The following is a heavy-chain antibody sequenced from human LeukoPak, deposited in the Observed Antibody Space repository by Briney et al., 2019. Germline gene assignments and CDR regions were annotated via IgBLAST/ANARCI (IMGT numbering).Heavy chain of an antibody. CDR2: IKQDGSEK. CDR3: ARVPGYDFWSGCYYTPMHPYYFDY. Sequence: GGSPRLSCAASGFTFSSYWMSWVRQAPGKGLEWVANIKQDGSEKYYVDSVKGRFTISRDNAKNSLYLQMNSLRAEDTAVYYCARVPGYDFWSGCYYTPMHPYYFDYWGQGTLVTVSS. D-gene: IGHD3-3*01. CDR1: GFTFSSYW. V-gene: IGHV3-7*04. J-gene: IGHJ4*02.